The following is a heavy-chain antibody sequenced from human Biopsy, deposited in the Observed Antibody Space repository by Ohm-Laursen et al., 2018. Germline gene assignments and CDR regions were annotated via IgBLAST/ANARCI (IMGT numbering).Heavy chain of an antibody. Sequence: SVKVSCKAPGGTFSNYGVNWVRQAPGQGLELLGGNIPILGTGNYAQKFQDRVTVAADTSTSTATMELRSLRSDDTAVYYCATKLTGYFHHWGQGTLVIVSS. CDR1: GGTFSNYG. CDR2: NIPILGTG. V-gene: IGHV1-69*06. J-gene: IGHJ1*01. CDR3: ATKLTGYFHH. D-gene: IGHD3-9*01.